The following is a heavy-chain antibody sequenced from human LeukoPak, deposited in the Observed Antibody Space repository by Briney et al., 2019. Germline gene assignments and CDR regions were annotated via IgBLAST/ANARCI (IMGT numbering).Heavy chain of an antibody. Sequence: SSETLSLTCAVSGYSISSGYYWGWIRQPPGKGLEWIGSIYHSGSTYYNPSLKSRVTISVDTSKNQFSLKLSSVTAADTAVYYCARRPYCSSTSCYYYYMDLWGKGTTVTVSS. CDR2: IYHSGST. CDR1: GYSISSGYY. J-gene: IGHJ6*03. D-gene: IGHD2-2*01. V-gene: IGHV4-38-2*01. CDR3: ARRPYCSSTSCYYYYMDL.